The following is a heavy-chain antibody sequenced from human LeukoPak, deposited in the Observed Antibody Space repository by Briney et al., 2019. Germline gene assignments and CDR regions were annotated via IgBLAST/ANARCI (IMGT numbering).Heavy chain of an antibody. V-gene: IGHV3-11*06. CDR1: GFAFSSYA. CDR3: AKDIAVAGTGPPIGGMDV. D-gene: IGHD6-19*01. Sequence: PGGSLRLSCATSGFAFSSYAMSWIRQAPGKGLEWVSYISSSSSYTNYADSVKGRFTISRDNAKNSLYLQMNSLRAEDTAVYYCAKDIAVAGTGPPIGGMDVWGQGTTVTVSS. CDR2: ISSSSSYT. J-gene: IGHJ6*02.